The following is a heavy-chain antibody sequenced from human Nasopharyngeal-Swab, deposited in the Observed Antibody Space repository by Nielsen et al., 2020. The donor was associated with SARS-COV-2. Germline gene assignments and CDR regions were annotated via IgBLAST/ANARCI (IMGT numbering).Heavy chain of an antibody. CDR3: ARGKAFDI. V-gene: IGHV3-11*04. Sequence: GESLKISCAASGFTFSDYYMSWIRQAPGKGLEWVSYISSSGNTIYYADSVKGRFTISRDNAMNSVSLQMNSLRAEDTAIYHCARGKAFDIWGQGTMVTVSS. CDR2: ISSSGNTI. J-gene: IGHJ3*02. CDR1: GFTFSDYY.